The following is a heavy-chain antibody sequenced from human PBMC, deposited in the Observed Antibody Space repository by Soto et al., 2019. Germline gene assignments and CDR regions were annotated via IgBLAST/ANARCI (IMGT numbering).Heavy chain of an antibody. CDR2: IYYSGST. CDR3: ARDQAGYFDY. Sequence: SETLSLTCTFSGGSISSGGYYWSWFRQHPGKGLEWIGYIYYSGSTYYNPSLKSRVTISVDTSKNQFSLKLSSVTAADTAVYYCARDQAGYFDYWGQGTLVTVSS. CDR1: GGSISSGGYY. D-gene: IGHD6-19*01. V-gene: IGHV4-31*02. J-gene: IGHJ4*02.